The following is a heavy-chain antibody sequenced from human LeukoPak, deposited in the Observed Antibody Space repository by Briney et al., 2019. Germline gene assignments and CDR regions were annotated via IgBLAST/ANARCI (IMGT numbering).Heavy chain of an antibody. Sequence: SETLSPTCTVSGGSISSGGYYWSWIRQPPGKGLEWIGEINHSGSTNYNPSLKSRVTISVDTSKNQFSLKLSSVTAADTAVYYCARKGSGSYYNLAFDYWGQGTLVTVSS. CDR2: INHSGST. CDR3: ARKGSGSYYNLAFDY. J-gene: IGHJ4*02. D-gene: IGHD3-10*01. CDR1: GGSISSGGYY. V-gene: IGHV4-39*07.